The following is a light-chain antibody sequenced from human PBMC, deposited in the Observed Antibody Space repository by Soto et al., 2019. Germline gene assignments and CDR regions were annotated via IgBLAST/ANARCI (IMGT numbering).Light chain of an antibody. CDR1: SSDVGSYNL. V-gene: IGLV2-23*02. CDR2: EVS. J-gene: IGLJ2*01. Sequence: QSVLTQPASVSGSPGQSITISCTGTSSDVGSYNLVSWYQQHPGKAPKLMIHEVSKRPSGVSNRFSGSKSGNTASLTISGLQAEDEADYYCCSYAGSSTPVVFGGGTKLTVL. CDR3: CSYAGSSTPVV.